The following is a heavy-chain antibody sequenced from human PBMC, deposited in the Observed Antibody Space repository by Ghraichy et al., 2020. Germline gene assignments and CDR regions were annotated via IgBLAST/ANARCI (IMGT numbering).Heavy chain of an antibody. V-gene: IGHV3-23*01. Sequence: GSLRLSCAASGFTFSSYALTWVRQAPGKGLEWVSAISGSGGSTYYADSVKGRFTISRDNSKNTLYLQMDSLRADDTAVYYCAKGSYPIDYWGQGTLVTVSS. CDR3: AKGSYPIDY. CDR2: ISGSGGST. CDR1: GFTFSSYA. J-gene: IGHJ4*02.